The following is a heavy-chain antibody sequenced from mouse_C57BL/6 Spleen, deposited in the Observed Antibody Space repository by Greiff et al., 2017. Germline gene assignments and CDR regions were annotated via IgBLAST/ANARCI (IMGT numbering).Heavy chain of an antibody. V-gene: IGHV1-42*01. Sequence: EVQLQESGPELVKPGASVKISCKASGYSFTGYYMNWVKQSPEKSLEWIGGINPSTGGTTYNQKFKGKATLTVDKSSSTAYIQLKSLTSEDSAVYYCARRDLPSTLWVYYFDYWGQGTTLTVSS. D-gene: IGHD2-1*01. CDR1: GYSFTGYY. CDR3: ARRDLPSTLWVYYFDY. J-gene: IGHJ2*01. CDR2: INPSTGGT.